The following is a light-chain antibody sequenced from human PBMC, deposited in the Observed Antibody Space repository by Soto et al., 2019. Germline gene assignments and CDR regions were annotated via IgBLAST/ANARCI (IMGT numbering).Light chain of an antibody. CDR1: SSNIGSNY. CDR3: AAWDDSLSGQV. J-gene: IGLJ1*01. Sequence: QSVLPQPPSASGTPGQRVTISCSGSSSNIGSNYVYWYQQLPGTAPKLLVYRNKQRPSGVPDRFSGSKSGTSASQAISGLRSEDEADYYCAAWDDSLSGQVFGTGTKLTVL. V-gene: IGLV1-47*01. CDR2: RNK.